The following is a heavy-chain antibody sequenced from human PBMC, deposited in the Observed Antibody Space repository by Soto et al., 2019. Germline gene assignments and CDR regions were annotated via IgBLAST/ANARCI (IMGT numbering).Heavy chain of an antibody. J-gene: IGHJ6*02. CDR2: TYYRSKWNN. CDR1: GYSVSSNGGA. D-gene: IGHD1-1*01. Sequence: TLSLACAISGYSVSSNGGAWNWIRQSPSRGLQWLGRTYYRSKWNNDYAVSVKSRITINPDTSKNQFSLQLNSVTPEDTAVYYCARGHAGTMDVWGQGTTVTVSS. V-gene: IGHV6-1*01. CDR3: ARGHAGTMDV.